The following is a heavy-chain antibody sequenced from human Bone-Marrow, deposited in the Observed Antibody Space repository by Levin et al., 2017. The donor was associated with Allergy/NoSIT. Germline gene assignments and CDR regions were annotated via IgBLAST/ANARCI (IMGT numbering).Heavy chain of an antibody. Sequence: QAGGSLRLSCAASGFNFRAYAMHWVRQAPGKGLEWLAIISFDGTNKYSADSVKGRFTVSRDNSNNTLHLEMHGLRTTDTAVYYCARDGALDAEGSSFDYWGRGTQVTVS. J-gene: IGHJ4*02. CDR2: ISFDGTNK. CDR1: GFNFRAYA. D-gene: IGHD1-1*01. CDR3: ARDGALDAEGSSFDY. V-gene: IGHV3-30*04.